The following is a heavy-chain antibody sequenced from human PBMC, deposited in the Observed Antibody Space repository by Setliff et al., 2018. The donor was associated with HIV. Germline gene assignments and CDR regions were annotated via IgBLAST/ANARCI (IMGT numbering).Heavy chain of an antibody. CDR2: INPSEGNT. J-gene: IGHJ4*02. V-gene: IGHV1-46*01. Sequence: ASVKVSCKTSGYTFINYYVHWMRQAPGQGPEWLGVINPSEGNTNRAPRFQDRVIVTRDTSTSTVYLELRRLTSEDTAIYYCARDLIQPLSDYYFDVWGQGTPVTV. CDR3: ARDLIQPLSDYYFDV. D-gene: IGHD5-18*01. CDR1: GYTFINYY.